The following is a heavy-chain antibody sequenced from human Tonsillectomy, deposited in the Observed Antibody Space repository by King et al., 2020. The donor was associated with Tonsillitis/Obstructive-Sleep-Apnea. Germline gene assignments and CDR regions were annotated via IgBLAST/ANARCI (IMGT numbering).Heavy chain of an antibody. CDR3: AKDRGSSWSLDY. J-gene: IGHJ4*02. Sequence: VQLVESGGGVVQPGRSLRLSCAASGFTFSSNGMHWVRQAPGKGLEWVAVISYDGSNKYYADSVKGRFTISRDNSKNTLYLQMNSLRTEDTAVYYCAKDRGSSWSLDYWGQGTLVTVSS. CDR2: ISYDGSNK. CDR1: GFTFSSNG. D-gene: IGHD6-13*01. V-gene: IGHV3-30*18.